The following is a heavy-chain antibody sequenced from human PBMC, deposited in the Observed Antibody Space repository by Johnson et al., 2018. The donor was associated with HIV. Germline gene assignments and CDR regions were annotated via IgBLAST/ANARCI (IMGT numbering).Heavy chain of an antibody. CDR3: ARDGYCSSSSCYHDAFDL. D-gene: IGHD2-2*03. CDR1: GFAFYDYG. Sequence: VQLVESGGGVVRPGGSLRLSCAASGFAFYDYGMSWVRQAPGKGLDWVSGINWNGGSTGYADPVKGRFSIFRDNAKNSLALQMNSLRAEDTALYYCARDGYCSSSSCYHDAFDLWGQGTMVTVSS. V-gene: IGHV3-20*04. CDR2: INWNGGST. J-gene: IGHJ3*01.